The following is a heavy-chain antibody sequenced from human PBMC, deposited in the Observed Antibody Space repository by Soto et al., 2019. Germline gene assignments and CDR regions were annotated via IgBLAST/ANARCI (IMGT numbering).Heavy chain of an antibody. CDR3: ARDRGQWLALYYYGMDV. Sequence: GGSLRLSCAASGFTFSSYAMHWVRQAPGKGLELVAAISYDGSNKYYADSVKGRFTISRDNSKNTLYLQMNSLRAEDTAVYYCARDRGQWLALYYYGMDVWGQGTTVTVSS. CDR1: GFTFSSYA. CDR2: ISYDGSNK. V-gene: IGHV3-30-3*01. D-gene: IGHD6-19*01. J-gene: IGHJ6*02.